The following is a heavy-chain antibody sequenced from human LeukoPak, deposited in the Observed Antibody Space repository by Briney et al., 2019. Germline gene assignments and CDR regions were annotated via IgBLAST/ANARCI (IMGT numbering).Heavy chain of an antibody. D-gene: IGHD6-13*01. CDR3: AREPPRRWQQLVRYY. V-gene: IGHV4-34*01. J-gene: IGHJ4*02. Sequence: SETLSLTCAVYGGSLSGYYWSSMRQPPRKGLEWIGEINNSGSTNDNPSIKSLVTISVDTSKNQFSLKLSSVTAAVTAVYYCAREPPRRWQQLVRYYWGQGTLVTVSS. CDR2: INNSGST. CDR1: GGSLSGYY.